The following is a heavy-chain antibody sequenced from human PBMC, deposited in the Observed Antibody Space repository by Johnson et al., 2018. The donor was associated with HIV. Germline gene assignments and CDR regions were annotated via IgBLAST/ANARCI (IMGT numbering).Heavy chain of an antibody. V-gene: IGHV3-13*01. D-gene: IGHD3/OR15-3a*01. CDR3: ARIQRTSDAFDI. J-gene: IGHJ3*02. Sequence: VQLVESGGGLVQPGGSLRLSCAASGFTFSSYDMHWVRQATGKGLEWVSAIGTAGSTYYANSVKGRFTISRENAKNSLYLQMNSLRAGDTAVYYCARIQRTSDAFDIWGQGTMVTVSS. CDR1: GFTFSSYD. CDR2: IGTAGST.